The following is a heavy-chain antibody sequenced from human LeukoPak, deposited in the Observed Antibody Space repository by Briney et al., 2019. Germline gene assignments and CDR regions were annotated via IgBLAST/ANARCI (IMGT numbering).Heavy chain of an antibody. Sequence: PSETLSLTCTVSGDSIKNYYWSWIRHSPGTGLEWIGYIYHSGNTNYNPSLKSRLTMSIDTSKNQFSLNLNSVTAADTAVYYCARGNYGSGSYYVVDFDYWGQGTLVTVSS. CDR1: GDSIKNYY. V-gene: IGHV4-59*01. J-gene: IGHJ4*02. CDR3: ARGNYGSGSYYVVDFDY. CDR2: IYHSGNT. D-gene: IGHD3-10*01.